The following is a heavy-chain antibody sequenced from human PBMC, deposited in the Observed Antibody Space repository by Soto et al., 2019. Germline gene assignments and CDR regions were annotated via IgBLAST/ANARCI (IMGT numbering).Heavy chain of an antibody. CDR1: GFRFNDYY. V-gene: IGHV3-11*01. Sequence: GGSLRLSCAAAGFRFNDYYMTWIRQAPGEGLEWVSYISSGSSTIYYAHSVKGRFTISRDNAKNSLYLQMNSLRAEDTAVYYCATSSGALAASFPYYFDYWGQGTLVTVSS. CDR3: ATSSGALAASFPYYFDY. J-gene: IGHJ4*02. D-gene: IGHD6-25*01. CDR2: ISSGSSTI.